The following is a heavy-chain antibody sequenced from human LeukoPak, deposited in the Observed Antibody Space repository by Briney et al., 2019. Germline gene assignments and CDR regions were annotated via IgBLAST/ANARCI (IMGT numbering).Heavy chain of an antibody. D-gene: IGHD3-16*02. CDR3: ARGRGVIPGDN. CDR1: GCSISSSSYN. V-gene: IGHV4-39*07. CDR2: IYYSGST. Sequence: PSETLSLTCTVSGCSISSSSYNWGWIRPPPGKGLEWFRSIYYSGSTYYNPSLKDRGTISVETSKNQFSLKLSSVTAADTAVYYCARGRGVIPGDNWGQETLVTVSS. J-gene: IGHJ4*02.